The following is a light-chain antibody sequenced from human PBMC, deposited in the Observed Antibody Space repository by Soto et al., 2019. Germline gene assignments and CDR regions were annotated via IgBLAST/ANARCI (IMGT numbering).Light chain of an antibody. Sequence: EIVLTLSPGTLSLSPGERATLSCRASQTVNNNYLAWYQQKPGQAPRLFIYGASTRATGIPDRFSGSGSGTDFTLTISRLEPEDFAVYYCQQYGSSRTFGQGTKVDIK. CDR1: QTVNNNY. CDR3: QQYGSSRT. J-gene: IGKJ1*01. V-gene: IGKV3-20*01. CDR2: GAS.